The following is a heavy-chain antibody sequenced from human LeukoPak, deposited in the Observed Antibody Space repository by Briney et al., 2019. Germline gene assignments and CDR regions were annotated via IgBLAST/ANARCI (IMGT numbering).Heavy chain of an antibody. CDR2: ISGSGGST. CDR3: AKDEGDSYDSSGYYSY. J-gene: IGHJ4*02. CDR1: GFTFSSYA. D-gene: IGHD3-22*01. V-gene: IGHV3-23*01. Sequence: GGSLRLSCAASGFTFSSYAMSWVRQAPGKGLEWVSAISGSGGSTYYADSVKGRFTISRDNSKNTLYLQMNSLRAEDTAVYYCAKDEGDSYDSSGYYSYWGQGTLVTVSS.